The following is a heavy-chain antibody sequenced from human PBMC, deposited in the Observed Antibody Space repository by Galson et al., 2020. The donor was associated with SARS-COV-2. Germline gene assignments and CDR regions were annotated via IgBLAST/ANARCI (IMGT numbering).Heavy chain of an antibody. CDR3: AHSSGWAVTGHNWLDP. J-gene: IGHJ5*02. CDR2: IFWDNDK. V-gene: IGHV2-5*02. CDR1: GFSLHTSGVG. Sequence: KMSGPTLVKPTQTLTLTCTFSGFSLHTSGVGVGWIRQPPGKALEWHALIFWDNDKWYSPSLKSRLNINNDASKNQVVLTMTNMDPVDTATYYCAHSSGWAVTGHNWLDPWGQGTLVTVSS. D-gene: IGHD1-20*01.